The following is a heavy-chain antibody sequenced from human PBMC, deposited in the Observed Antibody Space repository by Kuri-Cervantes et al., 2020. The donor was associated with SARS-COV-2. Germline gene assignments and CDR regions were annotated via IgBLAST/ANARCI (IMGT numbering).Heavy chain of an antibody. V-gene: IGHV3-30*03. CDR2: VSYDGSKE. CDR3: VRDRGRGVGSRYYGMDA. Sequence: GESLKISCAASGFSFSTCSMNWVRQAPGKGLEWVAVVSYDGSKELYADSVKGRFTISRDDSKNTLYLQMNSLRTEDTAVYYCVRDRGRGVGSRYYGMDAWGQGTTVTVSS. J-gene: IGHJ6*02. D-gene: IGHD2-8*02. CDR1: GFSFSTCS.